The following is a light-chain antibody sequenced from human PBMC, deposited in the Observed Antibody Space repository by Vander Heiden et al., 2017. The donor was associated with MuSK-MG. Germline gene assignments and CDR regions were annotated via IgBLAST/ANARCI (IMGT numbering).Light chain of an antibody. V-gene: IGLV1-40*01. CDR3: QSYDSSLSTEV. CDR1: NSNIGSVYD. Sequence: HSVLTPPPSVSGAPAQRVTISCTGSNSNIGSVYDVHWYQQLPGTAPRLLIYADSNRPSGVPDRFSASKSGTSASLAITGLQAEDEADYYCQSYDSSLSTEVFGTGTKLTVL. J-gene: IGLJ2*01. CDR2: ADS.